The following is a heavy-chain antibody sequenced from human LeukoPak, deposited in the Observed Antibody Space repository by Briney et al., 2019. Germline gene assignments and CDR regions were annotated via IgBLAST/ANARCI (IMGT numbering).Heavy chain of an antibody. V-gene: IGHV4-4*09. CDR3: ARGYSSSWYTFGY. CDR1: GGSISSYY. J-gene: IGHJ4*02. Sequence: SEILSLTCTVSGGSISSYYWSWIRQPPGKGLEWIGYIYTSGSTNYNPSLKSRVTISVDTSKNQFSLKLSSVTAADTAVYYCARGYSSSWYTFGYWGQGTLVTVSS. D-gene: IGHD6-13*01. CDR2: IYTSGST.